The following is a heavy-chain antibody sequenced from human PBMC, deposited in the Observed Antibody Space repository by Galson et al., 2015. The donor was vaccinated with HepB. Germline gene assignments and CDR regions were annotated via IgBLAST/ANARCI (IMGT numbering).Heavy chain of an antibody. D-gene: IGHD1-14*01. CDR3: ARLIKGSTYNTYHWYFDL. CDR1: GYSFTTNW. CDR2: IYPGDSDT. V-gene: IGHV5-51*03. J-gene: IGHJ2*01. Sequence: QSGAEVKKPGESLKISCKGSGYSFTTNWIGWVRQMPGKGLEWIGIIYPGDSDTRYSPSFQGHVTVSVDKSISTAYLQWSSLKASDPAIFYCARLIKGSTYNTYHWYFDLWGRGTLVTVSS.